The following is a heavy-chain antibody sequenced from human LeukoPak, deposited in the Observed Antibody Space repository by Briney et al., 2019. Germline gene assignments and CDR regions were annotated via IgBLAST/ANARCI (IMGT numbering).Heavy chain of an antibody. Sequence: GASVKVSCKASGGTFSSYAISWVRQAPGQGLEWMGGIIRIFGTANYAQKFQGRVTITADESTSTAYMELSSLRSEDTAVYYCARVKSGDDILTGYYTSQYNWFDPWGQGTLVTVSS. CDR2: IIRIFGTA. J-gene: IGHJ5*02. V-gene: IGHV1-69*01. D-gene: IGHD3-9*01. CDR3: ARVKSGDDILTGYYTSQYNWFDP. CDR1: GGTFSSYA.